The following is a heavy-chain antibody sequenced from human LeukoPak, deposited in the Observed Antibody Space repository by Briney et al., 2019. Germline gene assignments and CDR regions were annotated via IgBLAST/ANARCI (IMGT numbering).Heavy chain of an antibody. CDR1: GGSFSGYY. CDR2: INHSGST. CDR3: ARGQYYDILTGYSRGDNWFDP. V-gene: IGHV4-34*01. Sequence: SETLSLTCAVYGGSFSGYYWSWLRQPPGKGLEWIGEINHSGSTNYNQSLKSRVTISVDTSKNQFSLKLSSVTAADTAVYYCARGQYYDILTGYSRGDNWFDPWGQGTLVTVSS. D-gene: IGHD3-9*01. J-gene: IGHJ5*02.